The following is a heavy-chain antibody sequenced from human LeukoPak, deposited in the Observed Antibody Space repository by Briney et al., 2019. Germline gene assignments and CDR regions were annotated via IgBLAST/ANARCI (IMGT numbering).Heavy chain of an antibody. Sequence: GESLKISCKGSGYSFTSYWIAWVRQMPGKGLDGMGIIYPGDADTTYSPSFVGQVTISADKSISTAYLQWSSLKASDTAMYYCERRVGFYYDSSGSDYWGQGTLVTVSS. CDR1: GYSFTSYW. V-gene: IGHV5-51*01. CDR3: ERRVGFYYDSSGSDY. D-gene: IGHD3-22*01. CDR2: IYPGDADT. J-gene: IGHJ4*02.